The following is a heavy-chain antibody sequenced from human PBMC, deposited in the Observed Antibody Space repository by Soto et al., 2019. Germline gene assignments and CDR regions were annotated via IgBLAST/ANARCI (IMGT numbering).Heavy chain of an antibody. CDR1: GGSISSSSYY. CDR3: ARSIAAAGTGVDDFDY. Sequence: QLQLQESGPGLVKPSETLSLTCTVSGGSISSSSYYWGWIRQPPGKGLEWIGSIYYSGSTYYNPSLKSRVTISVDTSKNQFSLKLSSVTAADTAVYYCARSIAAAGTGVDDFDYWGQGTLVTVSS. J-gene: IGHJ4*02. CDR2: IYYSGST. D-gene: IGHD6-13*01. V-gene: IGHV4-39*01.